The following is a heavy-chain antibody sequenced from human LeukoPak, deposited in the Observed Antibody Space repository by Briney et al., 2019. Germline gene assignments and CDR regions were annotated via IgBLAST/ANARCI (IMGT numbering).Heavy chain of an antibody. CDR1: GGSFSGYY. J-gene: IGHJ4*02. CDR3: ARTYGDYGGY. Sequence: SETLSLTCAVYGGSFSGYYWSWIRQPPGKGLEWIGEINHSGSTNYNPSLKSRVTISVDTSKNQFSLKLSSVTAADTAVYYRARTYGDYGGYWGQGTLVTVSS. V-gene: IGHV4-34*01. D-gene: IGHD4-17*01. CDR2: INHSGST.